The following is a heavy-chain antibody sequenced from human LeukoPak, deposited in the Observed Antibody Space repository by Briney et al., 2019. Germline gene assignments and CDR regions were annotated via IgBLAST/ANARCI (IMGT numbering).Heavy chain of an antibody. CDR2: IYYSGST. CDR1: GGSISSSSYY. J-gene: IGHJ6*03. CDR3: ARGGPPGYYYDYYMDV. Sequence: SETLSLTCTVSGGSISSSSYYWGWIRQPPGKGLEWIGSIYYSGSTYYNPSLKSRVTISVDTSKNQFSLKMSSVTAADTAVYFCARGGPPGYYYDYYMDVWGQGTLVTVSS. V-gene: IGHV4-39*07.